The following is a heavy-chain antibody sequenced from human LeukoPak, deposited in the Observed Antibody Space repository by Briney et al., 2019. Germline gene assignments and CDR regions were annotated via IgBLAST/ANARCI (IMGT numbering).Heavy chain of an antibody. CDR2: ISYDGSNK. V-gene: IGHV3-30*04. CDR1: GFTFSSYA. J-gene: IGHJ3*02. D-gene: IGHD4-17*01. CDR3: ARDRGDGDAPDAFDI. Sequence: GGSLRLSRAASGFTFSSYAMHWVRQAPGKGLEWVAVISYDGSNKYYADSVKGRFTISRDNSKNTLYLQMNSLRAEDTAVYYCARDRGDGDAPDAFDIWGQGTMVTVSS.